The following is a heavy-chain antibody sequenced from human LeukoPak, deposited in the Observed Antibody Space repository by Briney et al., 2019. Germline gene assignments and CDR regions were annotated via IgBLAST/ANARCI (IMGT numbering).Heavy chain of an antibody. V-gene: IGHV3-21*04. Sequence: GGSLRLSCAASGFTFSSYSMNWVRQAPGKGLEWVSSISSSSSYIYYADSVKGRFTISRDNAKNSLYLQMNSLRAEDTAVCYCASERWLQSYFDYWGQGTLVTVSS. D-gene: IGHD5-24*01. CDR2: ISSSSSYI. J-gene: IGHJ4*02. CDR3: ASERWLQSYFDY. CDR1: GFTFSSYS.